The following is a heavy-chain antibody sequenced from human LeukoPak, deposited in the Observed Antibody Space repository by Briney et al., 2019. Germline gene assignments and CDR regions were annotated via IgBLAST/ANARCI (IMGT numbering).Heavy chain of an antibody. V-gene: IGHV1-8*01. CDR1: KDTFTIYD. J-gene: IGHJ4*02. CDR2: MNPNSGNT. CDR3: ARSTMGARRRYDY. Sequence: ASVTVSCKASKDTFTIYDVNWVRQAPGLGLEWMGWMNPNSGNTGYAQKFQGRVTMTMNSSISTAYMELTSLTSEDTAVYYCARSTMGARRRYDYWGQGTLVTVSS. D-gene: IGHD1-26*01.